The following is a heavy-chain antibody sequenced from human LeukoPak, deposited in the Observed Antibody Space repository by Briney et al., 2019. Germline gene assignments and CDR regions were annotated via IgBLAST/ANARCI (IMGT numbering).Heavy chain of an antibody. CDR2: IYYSGST. CDR1: GGSISSYY. D-gene: IGHD5-12*01. Sequence: SETLSLTCTVSGGSISSYYWSWIRQPPGKGLEWIGYIYYSGSTNYNPSLKSRVTISVDTSKNQFSLKLSSVTAADTAVYYCARQGQGGYWPFDNWGQGTLVTVSS. CDR3: ARQGQGGYWPFDN. J-gene: IGHJ4*02. V-gene: IGHV4-59*08.